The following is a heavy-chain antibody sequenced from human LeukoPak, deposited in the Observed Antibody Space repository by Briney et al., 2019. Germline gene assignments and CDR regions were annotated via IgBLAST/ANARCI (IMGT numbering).Heavy chain of an antibody. CDR2: IKEDGSEK. CDR3: ARGHWGLDV. Sequence: GGSLRLSCAASAFTFSNYWMSWVRQGPGKGLEWVAYIKEDGSEKYYVDSVKGRFTIFRDNAKNSLYLQMSSLRVEDTAVYYCARGHWGLDVWGQGTTVTVSS. J-gene: IGHJ6*02. V-gene: IGHV3-7*05. CDR1: AFTFSNYW.